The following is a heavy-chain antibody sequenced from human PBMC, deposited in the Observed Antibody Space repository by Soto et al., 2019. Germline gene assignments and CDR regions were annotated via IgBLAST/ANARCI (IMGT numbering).Heavy chain of an antibody. CDR1: GYRFTSYF. V-gene: IGHV5-51*01. CDR3: EIHGVGDILTGQPDY. D-gene: IGHD3-9*01. J-gene: IGHJ4*02. Sequence: VESLKVSWKGSGYRFTSYFIGSVRQMPGKGLEWMGIIYPGDSDTRYSPSFQGQVTISADKSISTAYLQWSSLKASDTAMYYCEIHGVGDILTGQPDYWGQGTLVTVSS. CDR2: IYPGDSDT.